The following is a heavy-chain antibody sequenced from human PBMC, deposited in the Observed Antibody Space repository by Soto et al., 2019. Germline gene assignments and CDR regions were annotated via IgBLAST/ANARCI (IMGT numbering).Heavy chain of an antibody. CDR3: AKRRGAGGHFDY. D-gene: IGHD2-15*01. J-gene: IGHJ4*02. CDR1: GFTFSSYA. Sequence: DVQLLESGGGLVQPEGSLRLSCAASGFTFSSYAMGWVRQGPGKGLEWVAGVSIGGSTHYADSVRGRFTISRDNSKNTLSLHMNSLIAEDTAVYFCAKRRGAGGHFDYWGQGALVTVSS. V-gene: IGHV3-23*01. CDR2: VSIGGST.